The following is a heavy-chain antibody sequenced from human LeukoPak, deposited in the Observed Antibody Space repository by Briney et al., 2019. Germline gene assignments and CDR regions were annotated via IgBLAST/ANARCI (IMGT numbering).Heavy chain of an antibody. J-gene: IGHJ4*02. D-gene: IGHD6-13*01. V-gene: IGHV3-30*18. Sequence: PGGSLRLSCADAGFTFSSYGMHWVRQAPGKGLEWVAVISYDGSNKYYADSVKGRFTISRDNSKNTLYLQMNSLRAEDTAVYYCAKVGSSWYYFDYWGQGTLVTVSS. CDR3: AKVGSSWYYFDY. CDR1: GFTFSSYG. CDR2: ISYDGSNK.